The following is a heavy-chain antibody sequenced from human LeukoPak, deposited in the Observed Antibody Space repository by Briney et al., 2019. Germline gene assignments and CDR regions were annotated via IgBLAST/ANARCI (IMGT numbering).Heavy chain of an antibody. D-gene: IGHD2-8*02. CDR2: IIPIFGTA. CDR3: ARVLGPSDY. J-gene: IGHJ4*02. V-gene: IGHV1-69*05. Sequence: SLKASCKASGGTFSSYAISWVRQAPGQGLEWMGRIIPIFGTANYAQKFQARVTITTDESTSTASMELSSLRSEDTAVYYCARVLGPSDYWGQGTLVTVSS. CDR1: GGTFSSYA.